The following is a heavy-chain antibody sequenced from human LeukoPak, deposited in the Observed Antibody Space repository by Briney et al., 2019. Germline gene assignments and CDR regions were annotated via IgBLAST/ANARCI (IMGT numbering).Heavy chain of an antibody. Sequence: PSETLSLTCTVSGGSISSGGYYWSWIRQPPGKGLEWIGYIYHSGSTYYNPSLKSRVTISVDRSKNQFSLKLSSVTAADTAVYYCARDPTSSGSYPNHYFDYWGQGTLVTVSS. CDR3: ARDPTSSGSYPNHYFDY. CDR1: GGSISSGGYY. V-gene: IGHV4-30-2*01. CDR2: IYHSGST. J-gene: IGHJ4*02. D-gene: IGHD1-26*01.